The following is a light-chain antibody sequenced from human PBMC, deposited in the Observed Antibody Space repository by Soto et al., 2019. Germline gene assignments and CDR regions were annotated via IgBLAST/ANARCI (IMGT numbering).Light chain of an antibody. CDR3: QQYSPYSART. Sequence: DIQMTQSPSTLSASVGDRVTVTCRASQNIGSWVAWYQQKPGKAPNLLIYKASTLENGVPARFSGTGSGTEFTLTIRAMQPDEFATDYCQQYSPYSARTFGQGSKLEVK. V-gene: IGKV1-5*03. CDR1: QNIGSW. CDR2: KAS. J-gene: IGKJ1*01.